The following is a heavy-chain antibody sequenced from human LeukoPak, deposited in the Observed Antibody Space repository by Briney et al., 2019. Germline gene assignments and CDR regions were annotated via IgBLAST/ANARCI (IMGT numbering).Heavy chain of an antibody. J-gene: IGHJ3*02. CDR2: ISGTSSYI. CDR1: EFAFSSYS. V-gene: IGHV3-21*01. Sequence: PGGSLRLSCTASEFAFSSYSMNWVRQAPGKGLEWVSSISGTSSYIYYADSVKGRFTISRDNAKNSLYLQMNSLRAEDTAVYYCARRDRYYDILTGYPAGTDAFDIWGQGTMVTVSS. D-gene: IGHD3-9*01. CDR3: ARRDRYYDILTGYPAGTDAFDI.